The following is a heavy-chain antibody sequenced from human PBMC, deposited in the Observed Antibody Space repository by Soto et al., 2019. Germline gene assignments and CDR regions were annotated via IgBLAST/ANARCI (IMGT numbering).Heavy chain of an antibody. Sequence: QVQLVESGGGVVQPGRSLRLSCAASGFTFSSYGMHWVRQAPGKGLEWVAVISYDGSNKYYADSVKGRFTISRDNSKNTLYLQMNSLRAEDTAVYYYAKTAEGVAGTEVWGQGTLVTVSS. CDR3: AKTAEGVAGTEV. CDR1: GFTFSSYG. CDR2: ISYDGSNK. D-gene: IGHD6-19*01. J-gene: IGHJ4*02. V-gene: IGHV3-30*18.